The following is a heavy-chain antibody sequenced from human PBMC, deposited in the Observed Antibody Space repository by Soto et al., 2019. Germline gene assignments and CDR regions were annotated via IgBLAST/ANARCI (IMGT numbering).Heavy chain of an antibody. CDR1: GFTFSSYG. CDR2: ISGSGGST. V-gene: IGHV3-23*01. CDR3: EKGVYSTSSYFDY. Sequence: GGSLRLSCAASGFTFSSYGMSWVRQAPGKGLEWVSTISGSGGSTYYADSVKGRFTISRGNSKNTLYLQMNGLRAEDTAVYYCEKGVYSTSSYFDYWGQGTLVTVSS. J-gene: IGHJ4*02. D-gene: IGHD6-6*01.